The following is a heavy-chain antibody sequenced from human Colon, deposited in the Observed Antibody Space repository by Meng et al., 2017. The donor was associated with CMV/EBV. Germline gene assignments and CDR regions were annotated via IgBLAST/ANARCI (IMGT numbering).Heavy chain of an antibody. CDR2: IQNDGSST. J-gene: IGHJ4*02. CDR3: TRDFWGSLEY. CDR1: GFTFSNYD. Sequence: VQLVESGGGLVQPGGSLILSCAASGFTFSNYDMHWVRQGPGKALVWVSRIQNDGSSTTYAESVKGRFTISRDNAKNTLYLQMNSLRAEDTAVYYCTRDFWGSLEYWGQGALVTVSS. D-gene: IGHD3-16*01. V-gene: IGHV3-74*01.